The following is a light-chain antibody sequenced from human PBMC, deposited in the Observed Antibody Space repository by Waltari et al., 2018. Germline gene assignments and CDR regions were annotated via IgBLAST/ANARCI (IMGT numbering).Light chain of an antibody. CDR1: SSEVGGYKY. CDR2: DVS. CDR3: SSYTSARTWV. J-gene: IGLJ3*02. V-gene: IGLV2-14*03. Sequence: QSALTQPASVSGSPGQSITISCTGTSSEVGGYKYVSWHQKHPEQAPNLIIYDVSNRPSRVSNRCSGSKSGNTASLTICGLQAEDEAEYCCSSYTSARTWVFGGGTKLTVL.